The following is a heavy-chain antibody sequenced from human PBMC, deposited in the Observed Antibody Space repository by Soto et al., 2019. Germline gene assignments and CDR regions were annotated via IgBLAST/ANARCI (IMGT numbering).Heavy chain of an antibody. Sequence: LXLTCTVSVVSISSYYWSWIRQPPGKGLEWIGYIYYSWSTNYNPSLKSRVTISVDTSKNQFSLKLSSVTAADTAVYYCARDPSLLWYFDLWGRGTLVTVSS. V-gene: IGHV4-59*01. CDR2: IYYSWST. J-gene: IGHJ2*01. CDR3: ARDPSLLWYFDL. D-gene: IGHD2-21*01. CDR1: VVSISSYY.